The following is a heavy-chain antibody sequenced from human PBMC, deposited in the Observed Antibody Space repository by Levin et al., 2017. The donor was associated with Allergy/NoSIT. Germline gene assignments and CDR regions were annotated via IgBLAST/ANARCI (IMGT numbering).Heavy chain of an antibody. CDR2: INYRGVT. CDR3: ARNRIIVAGGNDYYYGMDV. CDR1: GGSVSSGTYY. Sequence: SETLSLTCSVSGGSVSSGTYYWSWIRRPPGKGLEWIGYINYRGVTKYNPSLKSRVTISVDTSKNEFSLKVTSVTAADTAVYYCARNRIIVAGGNDYYYGMDVWGQGTTVTVSS. V-gene: IGHV4-61*01. J-gene: IGHJ6*02. D-gene: IGHD5-12*01.